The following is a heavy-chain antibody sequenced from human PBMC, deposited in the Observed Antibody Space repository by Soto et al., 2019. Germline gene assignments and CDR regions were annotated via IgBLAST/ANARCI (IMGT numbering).Heavy chain of an antibody. J-gene: IGHJ6*02. CDR1: GYTFTGYY. CDR3: ARDVIVVVPAATLGYYYYGMDV. V-gene: IGHV1-2*02. CDR2: INPNSGGT. D-gene: IGHD2-2*01. Sequence: GASVKVSCKASGYTFTGYYMHWLRQAPGQGLEWMGWINPNSGGTNYAQKFQGRVTMTRDTSISTAYMELSRLRSDDTAVYYCARDVIVVVPAATLGYYYYGMDVWGQGTTGTVSS.